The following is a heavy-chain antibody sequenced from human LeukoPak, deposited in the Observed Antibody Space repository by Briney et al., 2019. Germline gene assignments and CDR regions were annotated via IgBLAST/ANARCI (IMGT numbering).Heavy chain of an antibody. CDR3: AKGPINIAVAGNYFDY. V-gene: IGHV3-30-3*01. Sequence: GGSLRLSCAASGFTFSSYAMHWVRQAPGKGLEWVAVISYDGSNKYYADSVKGRLTISRDNSKNTLYLQMNSLRAEDTAVYYCAKGPINIAVAGNYFDYWGQGTLVTVSS. D-gene: IGHD6-19*01. J-gene: IGHJ4*02. CDR1: GFTFSSYA. CDR2: ISYDGSNK.